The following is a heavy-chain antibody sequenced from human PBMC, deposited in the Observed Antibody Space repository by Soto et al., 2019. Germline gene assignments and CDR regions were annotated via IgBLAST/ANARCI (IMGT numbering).Heavy chain of an antibody. CDR2: IIPIFGTA. CDR1: GGTFSSYA. CDR3: ARTSGSYSPFDY. Sequence: VKVSCKASGGTFSSYAISGVRQAPGQGLEWMGGIIPIFGTANYAQKFQGRVTITADKSTSTAYMELSSLRSEDTAVYYCARTSGSYSPFDYWGQGTLVTVYS. V-gene: IGHV1-69*06. D-gene: IGHD1-26*01. J-gene: IGHJ4*02.